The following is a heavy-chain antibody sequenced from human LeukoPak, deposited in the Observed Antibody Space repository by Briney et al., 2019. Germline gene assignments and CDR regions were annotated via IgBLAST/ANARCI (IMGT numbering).Heavy chain of an antibody. CDR3: ATDRQEGGSGSYWFDP. D-gene: IGHD3-10*01. CDR2: VYYSGST. CDR1: RGSITTYY. J-gene: IGHJ5*02. V-gene: IGHV4-59*01. Sequence: SETLSLTCTVSRGSITTYYWSWIRQPAGKGLEWIGNVYYSGSTTYNPSLKSRVSMSVDVSKNQFSLKLRSVTAADTATYYCATDRQEGGSGSYWFDPWGQGTQVTVSS.